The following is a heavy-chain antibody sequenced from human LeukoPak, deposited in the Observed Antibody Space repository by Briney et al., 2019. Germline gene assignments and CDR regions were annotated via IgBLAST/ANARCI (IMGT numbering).Heavy chain of an antibody. D-gene: IGHD6-19*01. Sequence: GGSLRLSFAASGFTFSSYAMSWVRQAPGKGLEWVSGISGSGGSTYYADSVKGRFTISRDNSKNMLYLQMNSLRVEDTAVYYCVRDQGVVDGSFTGDYWGQGTLVTVSS. J-gene: IGHJ4*02. CDR1: GFTFSSYA. V-gene: IGHV3-23*01. CDR3: VRDQGVVDGSFTGDY. CDR2: ISGSGGST.